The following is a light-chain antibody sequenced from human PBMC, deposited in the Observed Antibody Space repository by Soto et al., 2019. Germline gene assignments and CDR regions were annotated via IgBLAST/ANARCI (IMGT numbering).Light chain of an antibody. CDR1: SSDVGGYGY. CDR2: DVI. CDR3: TSYTRSTTVA. V-gene: IGLV2-11*01. Sequence: QSALTQPRSVSGSPGQSVTISCTGTSSDVGGYGYVSWYQQHPGTAPKLMIFDVIKRPSGVPDRFSGSKSGNTASLSISGLQAEDEADYYCTSYTRSTTVAFGGGTKLTVL. J-gene: IGLJ3*02.